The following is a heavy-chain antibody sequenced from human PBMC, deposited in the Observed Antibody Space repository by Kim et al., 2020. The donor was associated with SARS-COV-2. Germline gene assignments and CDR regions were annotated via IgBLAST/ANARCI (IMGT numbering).Heavy chain of an antibody. V-gene: IGHV3-33*01. D-gene: IGHD5-18*01. Sequence: GGSLRLSCAASGFTFSSYGMHWVRQAPGKGLEWVAVIWYDGSNKYYADSVKGRFTICRDNSKNTLYLQMNSLRAEDTAVYYCAATYGYSYGYSLDYWGQGTLVTVSS. CDR1: GFTFSSYG. J-gene: IGHJ4*02. CDR2: IWYDGSNK. CDR3: AATYGYSYGYSLDY.